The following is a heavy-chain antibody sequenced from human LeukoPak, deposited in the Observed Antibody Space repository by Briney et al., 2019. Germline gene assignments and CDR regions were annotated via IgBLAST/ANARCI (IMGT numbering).Heavy chain of an antibody. Sequence: PSETQSLTCTVSGGSISSYYWSWIRQPPGKGLEWIGYIYYSGSTNYNPSLKSRVTISVDTSKNQFSLKLSSVTAADTAVYYCARSGYSSGWPYFDYWGQGTLVTVSS. V-gene: IGHV4-59*01. D-gene: IGHD6-19*01. CDR3: ARSGYSSGWPYFDY. CDR2: IYYSGST. J-gene: IGHJ4*02. CDR1: GGSISSYY.